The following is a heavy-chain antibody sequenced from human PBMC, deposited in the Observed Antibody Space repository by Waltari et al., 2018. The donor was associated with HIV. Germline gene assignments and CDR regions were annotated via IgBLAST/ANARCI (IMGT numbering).Heavy chain of an antibody. CDR2: IYTSGST. CDR1: GGSISSYY. D-gene: IGHD3-16*02. Sequence: QVQLQESGPGLVKPSETLSLTCTVSGGSISSYYWSWLRQPAGKGLEWIGRIYTSGSTNYNPSLKSRVTMSVDTSKNQFSLKLSSVTAADTAVYYCAGTYYDYVWGSYRPPPFDYWGQGTLVTVSS. J-gene: IGHJ4*02. V-gene: IGHV4-4*07. CDR3: AGTYYDYVWGSYRPPPFDY.